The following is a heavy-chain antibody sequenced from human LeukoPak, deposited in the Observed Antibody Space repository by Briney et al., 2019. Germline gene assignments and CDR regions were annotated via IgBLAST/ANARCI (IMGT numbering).Heavy chain of an antibody. D-gene: IGHD2-2*02. CDR2: IDPDSGGT. Sequence: GASVKVSCKTSGYTFTGYYLHWVRQAPGQRPEWMGRIDPDSGGTHYGQKFQGRVTVTRDTSITTVYMELSGLTSDDTAVSYCARVPGPYTTSRFDFWGQGTLVTVSS. J-gene: IGHJ4*02. V-gene: IGHV1-2*02. CDR1: GYTFTGYY. CDR3: ARVPGPYTTSRFDF.